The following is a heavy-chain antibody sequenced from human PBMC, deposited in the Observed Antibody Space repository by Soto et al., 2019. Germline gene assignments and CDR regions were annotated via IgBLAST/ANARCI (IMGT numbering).Heavy chain of an antibody. CDR2: IIPIFGTA. CDR3: ARVKARYCSGGSCYFNWFDP. J-gene: IGHJ5*02. V-gene: IGHV1-69*13. CDR1: GGTFSSYA. D-gene: IGHD2-15*01. Sequence: SVKVPCKASGGTFSSYAISWVRQAPGQGLEWMGGIIPIFGTANYAQKFQGRVTIAADESTSTAYMELSSLRSEDTAVYYCARVKARYCSGGSCYFNWFDPWGQGTLVTVSS.